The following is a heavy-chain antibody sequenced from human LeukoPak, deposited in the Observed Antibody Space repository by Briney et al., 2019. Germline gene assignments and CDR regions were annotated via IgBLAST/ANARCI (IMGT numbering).Heavy chain of an antibody. V-gene: IGHV3-23*01. D-gene: IGHD2-15*01. J-gene: IGHJ4*02. Sequence: PGGSLRLSCAASGFTFSSYAMSWVRQAPGKGLEWVSAISSSGGSTYYADSVKGRFTISRDNSKNTLYLQMNSLRAEDTAVYYCAKACGGSCYGGFDYWGQGTLVTVSS. CDR2: ISSSGGST. CDR3: AKACGGSCYGGFDY. CDR1: GFTFSSYA.